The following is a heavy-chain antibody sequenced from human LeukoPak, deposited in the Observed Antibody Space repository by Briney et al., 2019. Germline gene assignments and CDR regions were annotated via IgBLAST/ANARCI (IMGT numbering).Heavy chain of an antibody. Sequence: PSETLSLTCAVYGGSFSGYYWSWIPQPPGKGLEWIGEINHSGSTNYNPSFKSRVTISVNTSKNQVSLKLSAVTAADTAVYYCARDLYSSGWYGRGFYFDYWGQGTLVTVSS. CDR3: ARDLYSSGWYGRGFYFDY. CDR1: GGSFSGYY. CDR2: INHSGST. J-gene: IGHJ4*02. D-gene: IGHD6-19*01. V-gene: IGHV4-34*01.